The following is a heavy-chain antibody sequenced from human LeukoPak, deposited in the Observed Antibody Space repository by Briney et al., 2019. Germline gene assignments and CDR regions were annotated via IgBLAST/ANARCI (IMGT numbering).Heavy chain of an antibody. D-gene: IGHD6-19*01. CDR1: GLIFSSYA. Sequence: GGSLRLSCAASGLIFSSYAMSWVRQAPRKGLEWVSAISGRGGSTYYADSVKGRFTISRDDSKHTLYLQMSSLRVEDTAVYVWAKDRKIAVAGTMVDYWGQGIMVTVST. CDR2: ISGRGGST. V-gene: IGHV3-23*01. J-gene: IGHJ4*02. CDR3: AKDRKIAVAGTMVDY.